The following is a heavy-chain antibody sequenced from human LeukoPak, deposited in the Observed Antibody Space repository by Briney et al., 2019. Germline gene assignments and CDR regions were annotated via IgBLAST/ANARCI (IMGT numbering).Heavy chain of an antibody. J-gene: IGHJ6*02. D-gene: IGHD5-12*01. Sequence: SETLSLTCTVSGGSISSYYWSWIRQPPGKGLEWIGYIYYSGSTNYNPSLKSRVTISVDTSKNQFSLKLSSVTAADTAVYYCARYSGYELFYYHYGMDVWGQGTTVSVSS. V-gene: IGHV4-59*01. CDR2: IYYSGST. CDR3: ARYSGYELFYYHYGMDV. CDR1: GGSISSYY.